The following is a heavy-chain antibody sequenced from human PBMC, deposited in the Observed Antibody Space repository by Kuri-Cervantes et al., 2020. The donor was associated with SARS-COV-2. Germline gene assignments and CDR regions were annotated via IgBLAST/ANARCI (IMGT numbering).Heavy chain of an antibody. V-gene: IGHV3-33*01. J-gene: IGHJ6*02. CDR2: IWYDGSNK. Sequence: GGSLRLSCAASGFTFSSYGMHWVRQAPGKGLEWVAVIWYDGSNKYYADSVKGRFTISRDNSKNTLYLQMNSLRAEDTAVYYCARVKRGDIVAVPAAIFSYYYYGMDVWGQGTTVTVSS. CDR1: GFTFSSYG. CDR3: ARVKRGDIVAVPAAIFSYYYYGMDV. D-gene: IGHD2-2*01.